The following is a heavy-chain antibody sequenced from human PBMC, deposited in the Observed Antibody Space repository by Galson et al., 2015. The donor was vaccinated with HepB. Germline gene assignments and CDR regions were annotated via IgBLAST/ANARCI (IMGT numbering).Heavy chain of an antibody. Sequence: SVKVSCKVSGYTLTELSMHWVRQAPGKGLEWMGGFDPEDGETIYAQKFQGRVTMTEDTSTDTAYMELSSLRSEDTAVYYCATGYEWELLPGYWGQGTLVTVSS. CDR1: GYTLTELS. CDR2: FDPEDGET. CDR3: ATGYEWELLPGY. J-gene: IGHJ4*02. D-gene: IGHD1-26*01. V-gene: IGHV1-24*01.